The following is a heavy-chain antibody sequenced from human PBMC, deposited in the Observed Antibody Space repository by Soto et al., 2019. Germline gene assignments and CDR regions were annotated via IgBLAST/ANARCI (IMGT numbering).Heavy chain of an antibody. CDR1: GYTFTSDY. Sequence: ASVKVSCKASGYTFTSDYRNWVRQAPGQGLEWMGIINPSGGSTSYAQKFQGRVTITADESTSTAYMELSSLRSEDTAVYYCARSDYGDYRLPSDYWGQGTLVTVSS. V-gene: IGHV1-46*01. CDR3: ARSDYGDYRLPSDY. CDR2: INPSGGST. D-gene: IGHD4-17*01. J-gene: IGHJ4*02.